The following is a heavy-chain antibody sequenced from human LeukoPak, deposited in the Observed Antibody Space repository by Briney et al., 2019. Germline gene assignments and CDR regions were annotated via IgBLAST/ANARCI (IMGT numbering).Heavy chain of an antibody. J-gene: IGHJ4*02. CDR2: IYHSGST. D-gene: IGHD3-16*01. V-gene: IGHV4-38-2*02. CDR3: ARTNYDYYFDY. CDR1: GYSISHDYY. Sequence: SEALSLTCTVSGYSISHDYYWGWIRQSPGKGLEWIGSIYHSGSTYYNASLKSRVTISVDTSKNQFSLKLSSVTAADTAVYYCARTNYDYYFDYWGQGTLVTVSS.